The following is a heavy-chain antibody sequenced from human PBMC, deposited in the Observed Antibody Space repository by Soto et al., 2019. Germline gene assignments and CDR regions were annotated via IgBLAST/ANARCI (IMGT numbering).Heavy chain of an antibody. J-gene: IGHJ4*02. CDR2: ISGSGGST. CDR3: ARLWSSSSVDLFDY. Sequence: GGSLRLSCGASGLTFXSYAMSWVRQAPGKGLEWVSAISGSGGSTYYADSVKGRFTISRDNSKNTLYLQWSSLKASDTAMYYCARLWSSSSVDLFDYWGQGTLLTVSS. V-gene: IGHV3-23*01. D-gene: IGHD6-6*01. CDR1: GLTFXSYA.